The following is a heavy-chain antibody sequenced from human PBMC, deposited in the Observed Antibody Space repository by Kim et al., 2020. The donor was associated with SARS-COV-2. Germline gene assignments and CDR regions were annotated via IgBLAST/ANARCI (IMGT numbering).Heavy chain of an antibody. CDR2: ISYDGSNK. D-gene: IGHD2-15*01. J-gene: IGHJ6*02. CDR1: GFTFSSYA. Sequence: GGSLRLSCAASGFTFSSYAMHWVRQAPGKGLEWVAVISYDGSNKYYADSVKGRFTISRDNSKNTLYLQMNSLRAEDTAVYYCARDAQDCSGGSCYSVNSNYYGMDVWGQGTTVTVSS. CDR3: ARDAQDCSGGSCYSVNSNYYGMDV. V-gene: IGHV3-30*04.